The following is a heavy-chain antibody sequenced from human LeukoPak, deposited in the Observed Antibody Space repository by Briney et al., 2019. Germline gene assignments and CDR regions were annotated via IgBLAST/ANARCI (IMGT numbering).Heavy chain of an antibody. CDR3: AKDASYSSSGSFDY. D-gene: IGHD6-13*01. Sequence: PGGSLRLSCAASGFTFSSYAMSWVRQAPGKGLEWVSGISASGGSTYYADSVKGRFTISRDNSRNTLYLQMNSLRADDTAVYFCAKDASYSSSGSFDYWGQGTLVTVSS. CDR1: GFTFSSYA. CDR2: ISASGGST. J-gene: IGHJ4*02. V-gene: IGHV3-23*01.